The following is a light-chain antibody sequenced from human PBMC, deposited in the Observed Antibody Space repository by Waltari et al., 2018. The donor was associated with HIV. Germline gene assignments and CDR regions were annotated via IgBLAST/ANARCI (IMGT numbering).Light chain of an antibody. V-gene: IGKV4-1*01. J-gene: IGKJ5*01. Sequence: DIVMTQSPDSLAVSLGERATINCKSSQNILYSSDNKNYLSWYQQKPGQPPKLLIYWASTRESGVPDRFGGSGSGTDFNLTISSLQAEDVAVYFCQQYYNYPITFGQGTRLEIK. CDR3: QQYYNYPIT. CDR2: WAS. CDR1: QNILYSSDNKNY.